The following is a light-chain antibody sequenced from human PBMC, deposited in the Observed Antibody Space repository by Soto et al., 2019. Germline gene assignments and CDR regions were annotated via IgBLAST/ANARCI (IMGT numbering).Light chain of an antibody. CDR1: QSVSSSY. V-gene: IGKV3-20*01. CDR2: GAS. J-gene: IGKJ2*01. Sequence: EIVLTQSPGTLSLSPGERATLSCRASQSVSSSYLAWYQHKPGQAPRLLIHGASSRATGIPDRFSGGGSGTDFTLTISRLEPEDFAVYYCQQYGSSPHTFGQGTKLEIK. CDR3: QQYGSSPHT.